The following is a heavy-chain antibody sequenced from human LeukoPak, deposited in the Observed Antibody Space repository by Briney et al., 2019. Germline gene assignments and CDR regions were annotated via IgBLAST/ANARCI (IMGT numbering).Heavy chain of an antibody. Sequence: GGSLRLSCAASGFTFSSYAMSWVRQAPGKGLEWVGRIKSKNDGGTAVYAAPVKGRFTMSRDDSENTLYLQMNSLKIEDTAVYYCATDPGYYDTSDYYSDYWGQGTLVTVSS. J-gene: IGHJ4*02. D-gene: IGHD3-22*01. CDR3: ATDPGYYDTSDYYSDY. V-gene: IGHV3-15*01. CDR2: IKSKNDGGTA. CDR1: GFTFSSYA.